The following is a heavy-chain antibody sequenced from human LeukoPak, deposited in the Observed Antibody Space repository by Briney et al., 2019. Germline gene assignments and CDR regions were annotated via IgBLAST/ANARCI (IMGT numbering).Heavy chain of an antibody. CDR3: ATLAGGSTTHDY. D-gene: IGHD2-2*01. V-gene: IGHV3-30*02. Sequence: GGSLRLSCAASGFTFSSYDMHWVRQAPGKGLEWVAFIRYDGSNKYYADSVKGRFTISRDNSKHTLYLQMNSLRAEDTAVYYCATLAGGSTTHDYWGQGTLVTVSS. CDR2: IRYDGSNK. CDR1: GFTFSSYD. J-gene: IGHJ4*02.